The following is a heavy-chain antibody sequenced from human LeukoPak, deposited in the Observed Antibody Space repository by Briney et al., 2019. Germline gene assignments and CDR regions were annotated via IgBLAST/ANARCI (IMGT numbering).Heavy chain of an antibody. V-gene: IGHV1-8*01. CDR2: MNPNSGNT. CDR3: ARGRNRIAARPYNWFDP. J-gene: IGHJ5*02. Sequence: ASVKVSCKASGYTFTSYDINWVRRATGQGLEWMGWMNPNSGNTGYAQKFQGRVTMTRNTSISTAYMELSSLRSEDTAVYYCARGRNRIAARPYNWFDPWGQGTLVTVSS. CDR1: GYTFTSYD. D-gene: IGHD6-6*01.